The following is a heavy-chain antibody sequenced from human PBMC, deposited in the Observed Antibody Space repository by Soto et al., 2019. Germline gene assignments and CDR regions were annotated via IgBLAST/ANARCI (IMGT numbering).Heavy chain of an antibody. V-gene: IGHV1-18*01. CDR2: ISAYNGNT. D-gene: IGHD2-15*01. CDR3: ARDRYCSGGSCYFRNWFDP. CDR1: GYTFTSYG. Sequence: QVQLVQSGAEVKKPGASVKVSCKASGYTFTSYGISWVRQAPGQGLEWMGWISAYNGNTNYAPKLQGRVTMTTDTSTSTAYMELRSLRSDDTAVYYCARDRYCSGGSCYFRNWFDPWGQGTLVTVSS. J-gene: IGHJ5*02.